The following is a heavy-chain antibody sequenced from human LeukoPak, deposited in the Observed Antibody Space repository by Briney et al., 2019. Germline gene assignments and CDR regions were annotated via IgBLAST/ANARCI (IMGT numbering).Heavy chain of an antibody. V-gene: IGHV4-4*07. CDR3: ARDRILTGYYTFDY. CDR2: TYTSGST. J-gene: IGHJ4*02. Sequence: SETLSLTCTVSGGSISSYYWSWIRQPAGKGLEWIGRTYTSGSTNYNPSLKSRVTMSVDTSKNQFSLKLSSVTAADTAVYYCARDRILTGYYTFDYWGQGTLVTVSS. CDR1: GGSISSYY. D-gene: IGHD3-9*01.